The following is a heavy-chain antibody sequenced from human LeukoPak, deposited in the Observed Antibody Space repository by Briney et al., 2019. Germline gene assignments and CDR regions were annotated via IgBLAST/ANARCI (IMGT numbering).Heavy chain of an antibody. Sequence: GGSLRLSCVASGFPFSSYWMTWVRQAPGKGLEWVANIKQDGSKKSYVDSVKGRFTISRDNAKNSLYLQMNSLRVEDTAIYYCTRVGYIDEGIDYWGQGTLVTVSS. CDR3: TRVGYIDEGIDY. D-gene: IGHD5-24*01. CDR1: GFPFSSYW. V-gene: IGHV3-7*04. J-gene: IGHJ4*02. CDR2: IKQDGSKK.